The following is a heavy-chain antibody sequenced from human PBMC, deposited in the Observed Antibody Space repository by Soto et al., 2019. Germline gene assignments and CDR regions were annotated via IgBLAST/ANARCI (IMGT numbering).Heavy chain of an antibody. CDR3: ARDLKYSSFYWFDP. Sequence: VGSLRLSCAASGFTFSDYYMSWIRQAPGKGLEWVSYISSSSSYTNYADSVKGRFTISRDNAKNSLYLQMNSLRAEDTAVYYCARDLKYSSFYWFDPWGQGTLVTVSS. J-gene: IGHJ5*02. V-gene: IGHV3-11*06. CDR2: ISSSSSYT. CDR1: GFTFSDYY. D-gene: IGHD6-6*01.